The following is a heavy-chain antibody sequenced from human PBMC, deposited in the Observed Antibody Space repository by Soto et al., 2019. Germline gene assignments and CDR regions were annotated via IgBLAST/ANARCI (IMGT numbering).Heavy chain of an antibody. V-gene: IGHV3-30*18. CDR1: GFTFSSYG. CDR2: ISYDGSKK. D-gene: IGHD6-19*01. J-gene: IGHJ4*02. CDR3: AKEGYSSGWYYFDY. Sequence: QVQLVESGGGVVQPGRSLRFSCAASGFTFSSYGMHWVRQAPGKGLEWVAVISYDGSKKYYADSGKGRFTISRDNSKNTLYLKMNSLSAEDTAVYYCAKEGYSSGWYYFDYWGQGTMVTVSS.